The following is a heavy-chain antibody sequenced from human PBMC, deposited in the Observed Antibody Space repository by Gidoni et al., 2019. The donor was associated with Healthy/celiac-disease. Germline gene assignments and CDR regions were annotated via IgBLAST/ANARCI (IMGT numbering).Heavy chain of an antibody. CDR1: GWSFSGYY. D-gene: IGHD5-12*01. CDR2: INHSGST. CDR3: ARRSSGYDYKVDY. J-gene: IGHJ4*02. Sequence: QVQLQQWGTGLLKPSETLSLPCSVYGWSFSGYYWSWIRQPPGKGLEWIGEINHSGSTNYNPSLKSRVTISVDTSKNQCSLKMSSVTAADTDVYYCARRSSGYDYKVDYWGQGTLVTVSS. V-gene: IGHV4-34*01.